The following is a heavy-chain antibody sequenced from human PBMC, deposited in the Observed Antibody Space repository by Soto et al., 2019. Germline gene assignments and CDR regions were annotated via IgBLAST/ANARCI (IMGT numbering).Heavy chain of an antibody. CDR1: GGSISSSDYW. D-gene: IGHD6-13*01. CDR3: ARPKGRGSWSLDH. V-gene: IGHV4-39*01. CDR2: IYYTGST. Sequence: QLQLQESGPGLVKPAETLSLTCTVSGGSISSSDYWWGWIRQPPGKGLEWIGSIYYTGSTYYNPSPKSRVIISVNTAKNQFSPKLSPGNAAEPAVYYCARPKGRGSWSLDHWGQGTLVTVSS. J-gene: IGHJ4*02.